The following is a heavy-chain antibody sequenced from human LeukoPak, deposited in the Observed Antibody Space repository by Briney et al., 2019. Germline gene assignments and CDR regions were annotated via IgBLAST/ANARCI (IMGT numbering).Heavy chain of an antibody. V-gene: IGHV4-39*01. CDR2: IYYSGST. CDR3: ARRDRWLQFDY. D-gene: IGHD5-24*01. J-gene: IGHJ4*02. Sequence: PSQTQSLTCTVSGPSISSSSYYSGWLRQPPGKGLEWIGSIYYSGSTYYNPSLKSRVTISVDTSKNQFSLKLSSVTAADTAVYYCARRDRWLQFDYWGQGTLVTVSS. CDR1: GPSISSSSYY.